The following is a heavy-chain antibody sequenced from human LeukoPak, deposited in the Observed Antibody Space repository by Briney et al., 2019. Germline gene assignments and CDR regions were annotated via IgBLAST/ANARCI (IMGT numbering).Heavy chain of an antibody. Sequence: GASLKISCKGSGYSFTYYWIGWVRQMPGKGLEWMGIIYPGDSDTRYSPSFQGQVTISADKSISTAYLQWSSLKASDTAMYYCARQAVPVDKYFQHWGQGTLVTVSS. CDR3: ARQAVPVDKYFQH. CDR1: GYSFTYYW. V-gene: IGHV5-51*01. D-gene: IGHD2-2*01. CDR2: IYPGDSDT. J-gene: IGHJ1*01.